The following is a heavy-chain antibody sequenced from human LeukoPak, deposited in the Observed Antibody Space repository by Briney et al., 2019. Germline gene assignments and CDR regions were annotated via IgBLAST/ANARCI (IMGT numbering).Heavy chain of an antibody. CDR3: ARTYYDFWSGYNNWFDP. CDR1: GGTFSGYA. J-gene: IGHJ5*02. D-gene: IGHD3-3*01. CDR2: IIPIFGTA. Sequence: SVKVSCKASGGTFSGYAISWVRQAPGQGLEWMGGIIPIFGTANYAQKFQGRVTITTDESTSTAYMELSSLRSEDTAVYYCARTYYDFWSGYNNWFDPWGQGTLVTVSS. V-gene: IGHV1-69*05.